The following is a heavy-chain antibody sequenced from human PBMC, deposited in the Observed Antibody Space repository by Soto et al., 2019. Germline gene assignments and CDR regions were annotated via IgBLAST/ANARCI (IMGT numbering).Heavy chain of an antibody. V-gene: IGHV3-11*01. CDR1: GFTFSDYY. CDR3: ARDLGYYDSSGYFDY. Sequence: GGSLRLSCAASGFTFSDYYMSGIRQAPGKGLEWVSYISSSDSIIYYADSVKGRFTISRDNAKNSLYLQMNSLRAEDTAVYYCARDLGYYDSSGYFDYWGQGTLVTVSS. D-gene: IGHD3-22*01. J-gene: IGHJ4*02. CDR2: ISSSDSII.